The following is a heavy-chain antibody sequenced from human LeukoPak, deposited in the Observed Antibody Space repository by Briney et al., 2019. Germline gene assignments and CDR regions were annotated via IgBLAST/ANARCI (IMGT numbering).Heavy chain of an antibody. CDR2: IYDSGST. D-gene: IGHD5-12*01. CDR1: GGSISSYY. J-gene: IGHJ3*02. Sequence: SETLSLTCTVSGGSISSYYWSWIRQPPGKGLEWIGYIYDSGSTNYNPSLESRLTISVDTSKNQFSLKLSSVTAADTAIYYCARAGERGYNGYDDAFDIWGQGTMVTVSS. V-gene: IGHV4-59*01. CDR3: ARAGERGYNGYDDAFDI.